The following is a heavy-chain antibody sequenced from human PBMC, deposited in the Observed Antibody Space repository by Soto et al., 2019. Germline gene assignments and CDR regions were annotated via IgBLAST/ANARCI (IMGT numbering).Heavy chain of an antibody. Sequence: SETLSLTCAVSGHSISSGDYSWSWIRQPPGKGLEWIGYVYKSGTTYSNPSLKSRVIISIDTSNNQFALSLGSVTAADTAVYYCARAGAGYGEDNWFDPWGQGTLVTVSS. CDR3: ARAGAGYGEDNWFDP. V-gene: IGHV4-30-2*01. CDR2: VYKSGTT. J-gene: IGHJ5*02. D-gene: IGHD4-17*01. CDR1: GHSISSGDYS.